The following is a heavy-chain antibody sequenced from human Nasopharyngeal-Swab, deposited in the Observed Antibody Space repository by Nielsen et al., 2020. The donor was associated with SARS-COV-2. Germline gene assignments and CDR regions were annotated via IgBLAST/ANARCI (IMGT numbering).Heavy chain of an antibody. CDR3: ARGPIRGYSYGFGYFDY. Sequence: GSLRLSCAVYGGSFSGSYWSWIRQPPGKGLEWIGEINHSGSTNYNPSLKSRVTISVDTSKNQFSLKLSSVTAADTAVYYCARGPIRGYSYGFGYFDYWGQGTLVTVSS. CDR2: INHSGST. J-gene: IGHJ4*02. V-gene: IGHV4-34*01. D-gene: IGHD5-18*01. CDR1: GGSFSGSY.